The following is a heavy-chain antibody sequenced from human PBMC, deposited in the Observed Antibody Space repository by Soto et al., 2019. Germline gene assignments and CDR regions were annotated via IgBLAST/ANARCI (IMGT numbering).Heavy chain of an antibody. Sequence: QVQFVQSGAEVKKPGASVKLSCKTYGYIFTNYNIHWVRQAPGQRLECMGWINPGNGYTLYSQKFQGRVTFTRDTSTSTVYMELSSLRSEDTAVYFCTRGADGNYHFDYWGQGTLVTVSS. CDR2: INPGNGYT. D-gene: IGHD4-17*01. CDR1: GYIFTNYN. J-gene: IGHJ4*02. CDR3: TRGADGNYHFDY. V-gene: IGHV1-3*01.